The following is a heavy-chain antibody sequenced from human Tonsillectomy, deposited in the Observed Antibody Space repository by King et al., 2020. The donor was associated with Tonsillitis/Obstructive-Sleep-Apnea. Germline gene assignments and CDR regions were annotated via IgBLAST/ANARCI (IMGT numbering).Heavy chain of an antibody. J-gene: IGHJ6*03. D-gene: IGHD3-10*01. CDR3: ARAYTMVQGVKAGRGPYYYYYMDV. CDR2: IIPIFGTA. V-gene: IGHV1-69*01. Sequence: VQLVESGAEVKKPGSSVKVSCKASGGTFSSYAISWVRQAPGQGLEWMGGIIPIFGTANYAQKFQGRVTITADESTSTAYMELSSLRSEDTAVYYCARAYTMVQGVKAGRGPYYYYYMDVWGKGTTVTVSS. CDR1: GGTFSSYA.